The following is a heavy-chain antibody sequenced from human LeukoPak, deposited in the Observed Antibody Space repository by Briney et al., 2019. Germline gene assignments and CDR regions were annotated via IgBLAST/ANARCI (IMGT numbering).Heavy chain of an antibody. CDR1: GFTFGNSA. V-gene: IGHV3-23*01. D-gene: IGHD6-19*01. J-gene: IGHJ4*02. CDR2: ITGSGGGT. Sequence: PGGSLRLSCAASGFTFGNSAMTWVRQAPGKGLEYVSSITGSGGGTFYADSVKGRFTISRDNSENTLSLQMNSLRVDDTAVYYCAKEGAGSGWYWVYWGQGTLVTVSS. CDR3: AKEGAGSGWYWVY.